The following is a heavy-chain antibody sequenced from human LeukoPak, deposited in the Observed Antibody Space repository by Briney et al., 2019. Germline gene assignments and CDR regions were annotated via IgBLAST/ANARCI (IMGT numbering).Heavy chain of an antibody. J-gene: IGHJ4*02. CDR2: IKPDGSEK. D-gene: IGHD6-13*01. V-gene: IGHV3-7*01. CDR1: GFSFSNYW. CDR3: TRGAIAAAGDY. Sequence: GGSLRLSCAASGFSFSNYWMAWVRQAPGKGLEWVAYIKPDGSEKYYVDSLKGRFTISRDNAKDSLYLQVSSLRAEDTAVYYCTRGAIAAAGDYRGQGTLVTVST.